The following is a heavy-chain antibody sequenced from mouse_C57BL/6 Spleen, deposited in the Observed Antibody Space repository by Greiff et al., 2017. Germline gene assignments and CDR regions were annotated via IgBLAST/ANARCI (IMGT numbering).Heavy chain of an antibody. CDR1: GYTFTDYY. CDR3: ARTTTVVAYYFDY. CDR2: INPNNGGT. Sequence: EVQLQQSGPELVKPGASVKISCKASGYTFTDYYMNWVKQSHGKSLEWTGDINPNNGGTSYNQKFKGKATLTVDKSSSTAYMELRSLTSEDSAVYYCARTTTVVAYYFDYWGQGTTLTVSS. V-gene: IGHV1-26*01. D-gene: IGHD1-1*01. J-gene: IGHJ2*01.